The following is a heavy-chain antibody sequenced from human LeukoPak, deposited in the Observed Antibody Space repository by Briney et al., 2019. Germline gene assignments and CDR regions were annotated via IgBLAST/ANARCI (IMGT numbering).Heavy chain of an antibody. CDR1: GYTFTTYG. V-gene: IGHV1-18*01. D-gene: IGHD6-19*01. Sequence: ASVKVSCKASGYTFTTYGISWVRQAPGQGLEWMGWISAYIGNTNYAQKLQGRVTMTTDTSTTTAYMELRSLRSDDTAVYYCARDYSNGWPNFDYWGQGTLVTVSS. CDR2: ISAYIGNT. CDR3: ARDYSNGWPNFDY. J-gene: IGHJ4*02.